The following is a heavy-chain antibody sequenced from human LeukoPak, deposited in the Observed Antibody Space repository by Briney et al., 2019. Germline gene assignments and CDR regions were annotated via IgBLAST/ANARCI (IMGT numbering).Heavy chain of an antibody. CDR2: ISSGGST. D-gene: IGHD5-12*01. Sequence: PGGSLRLSCAASGFTVSSDYMGWVRQAPEKGLEWVSLISSGGSTYYADSLKGRFTISRDNSKNMVYLQMNSLRTEDTAVYYCATGYSSGPRRDYWGQGTLVTVSS. CDR1: GFTVSSDY. J-gene: IGHJ4*02. CDR3: ATGYSSGPRRDY. V-gene: IGHV3-66*01.